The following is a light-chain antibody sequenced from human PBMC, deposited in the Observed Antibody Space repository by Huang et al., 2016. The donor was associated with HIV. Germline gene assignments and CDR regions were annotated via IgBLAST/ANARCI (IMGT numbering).Light chain of an antibody. CDR3: QQRDIWPLT. J-gene: IGKJ3*01. CDR1: ESVRNF. V-gene: IGKV3-11*01. Sequence: EIVLTQSPATLSLSPGEGATLSCRANESVRNFLAWYQQKPGQAPRRLIHGVSNRAAGVPTRFSGTGSGTDFTLTINSLEPEDFGFYYCQQRDIWPLTFGPGTKVDIK. CDR2: GVS.